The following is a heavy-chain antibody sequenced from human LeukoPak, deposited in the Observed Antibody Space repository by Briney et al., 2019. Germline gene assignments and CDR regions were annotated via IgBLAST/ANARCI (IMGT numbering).Heavy chain of an antibody. Sequence: GGSLRLSCAASGFTFSSSAMNWVRQAPGKGLEWVSSINNVGSHIYYAGSVRGRFTISRDNAKNSLYLQMSSLRAEDTAVYYCTKDPTQYLRYGYFDYWGQGTLVTVSS. D-gene: IGHD4-11*01. CDR3: TKDPTQYLRYGYFDY. CDR1: GFTFSSSA. J-gene: IGHJ4*02. V-gene: IGHV3-21*01. CDR2: INNVGSHI.